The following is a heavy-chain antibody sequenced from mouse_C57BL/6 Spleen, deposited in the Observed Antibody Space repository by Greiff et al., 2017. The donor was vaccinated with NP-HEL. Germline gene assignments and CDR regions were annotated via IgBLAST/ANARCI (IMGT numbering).Heavy chain of an antibody. V-gene: IGHV1-69*01. J-gene: IGHJ3*01. CDR1: GYTFTSYW. Sequence: QVQLQQPGAELVMPGASVKLSCKASGYTFTSYWMHWVKQRPGQGLEWIGEIDPSDSYTNYNQKFKGKSTLTVDKSSSTAYMQLSSLTSEDSAFYYSARRRTNGSRGAWFAYWGQGTLVTVSA. D-gene: IGHD1-1*01. CDR2: IDPSDSYT. CDR3: ARRRTNGSRGAWFAY.